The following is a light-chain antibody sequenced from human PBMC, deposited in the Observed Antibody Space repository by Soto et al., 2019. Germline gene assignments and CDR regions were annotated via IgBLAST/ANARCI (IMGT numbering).Light chain of an antibody. CDR1: QSVSSY. J-gene: IGKJ3*01. CDR2: DAS. Sequence: ELVLTQSPATLSLSPGERATLSCRASQSVSSYLAWYQQKPGQAPRLLIYDASNRATGIPARFSGSGSGTDFNLTISSLEPEDFAVDYCQQRSNWRPIFGPETEVHIK. CDR3: QQRSNWRPI. V-gene: IGKV3-11*01.